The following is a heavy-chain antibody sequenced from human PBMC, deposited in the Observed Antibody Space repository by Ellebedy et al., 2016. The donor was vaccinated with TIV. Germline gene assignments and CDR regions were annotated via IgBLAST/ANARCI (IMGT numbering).Heavy chain of an antibody. CDR2: IYYSGST. V-gene: IGHV4-59*12. CDR3: AKNAVTASFDS. Sequence: SETLSLTCAVFGGSFSGFYWSWIRQPPGKGLEWIGYIYYSGSTNYNPSLKSRVTISVDTSKNQFSLKLSSVTAADTAVYYCAKNAVTASFDSWGQGALVTVSS. J-gene: IGHJ4*02. D-gene: IGHD2-21*02. CDR1: GGSFSGFY.